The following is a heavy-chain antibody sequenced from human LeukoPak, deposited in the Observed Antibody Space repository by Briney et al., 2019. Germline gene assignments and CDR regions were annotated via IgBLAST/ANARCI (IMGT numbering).Heavy chain of an antibody. CDR3: AKTRGYCSGGTCYCDY. J-gene: IGHJ4*02. CDR1: GFTFSSYG. Sequence: PGGSLRLSCAASGFTFSSYGMHWVRQAPGKGLERVSAISGSGGNTFYADSVKGRFTISRDNSKNTLYLQMNSLRAEDTAVYYCAKTRGYCSGGTCYCDYWGQGTLVTVSS. D-gene: IGHD2-15*01. V-gene: IGHV3-23*01. CDR2: ISGSGGNT.